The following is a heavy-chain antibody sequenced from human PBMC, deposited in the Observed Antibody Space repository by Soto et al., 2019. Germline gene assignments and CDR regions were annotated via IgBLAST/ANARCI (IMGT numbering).Heavy chain of an antibody. Sequence: EVQLVESGGGLVQPGRSLRLSCAASGFTFDDYAMHWVRQAPGKGLEWVSCITWNSGSIGYADSVKGRFTISRDNAKNTLYLKMNGMGAEDTALYYCANFGTAAAGDEADYWGQGTLVTVSS. V-gene: IGHV3-9*01. D-gene: IGHD6-13*01. CDR3: ANFGTAAAGDEADY. CDR2: ITWNSGSI. CDR1: GFTFDDYA. J-gene: IGHJ4*02.